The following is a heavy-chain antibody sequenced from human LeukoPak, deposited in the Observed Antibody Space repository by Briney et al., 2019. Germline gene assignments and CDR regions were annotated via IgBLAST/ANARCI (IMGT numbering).Heavy chain of an antibody. J-gene: IGHJ4*02. CDR3: ARSPDILTGENFDY. D-gene: IGHD3-9*01. V-gene: IGHV1-2*02. Sequence: ASVKVSCKASGYTFSGYYMHWVRQAPGQGLEWMGWINPKSGGTNEAQKFHDRVTMTRDMFIRTAYMEVSRLRSDDTAVYYCARSPDILTGENFDYWGQGTLVTVSS. CDR2: INPKSGGT. CDR1: GYTFSGYY.